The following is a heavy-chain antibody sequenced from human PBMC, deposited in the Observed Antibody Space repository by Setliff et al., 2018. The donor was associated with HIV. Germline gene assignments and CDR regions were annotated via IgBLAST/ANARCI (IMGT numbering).Heavy chain of an antibody. Sequence: LRLSCAASGFTFISYDMSWVRQAPGKGLEWVSGISGSGGTTKYADSVKGRFTISRDNSKNMLYLQMNSLRAEDTAVYYCAKEPLYGMDVWGQGTTVTVSS. J-gene: IGHJ6*02. CDR2: ISGSGGTT. CDR3: AKEPLYGMDV. CDR1: GFTFISYD. V-gene: IGHV3-23*01.